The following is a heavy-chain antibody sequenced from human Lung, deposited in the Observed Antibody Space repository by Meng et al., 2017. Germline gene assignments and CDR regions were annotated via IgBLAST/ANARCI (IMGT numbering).Heavy chain of an antibody. D-gene: IGHD5-18*01. J-gene: IGHJ3*02. CDR2: IIPIFGTA. CDR1: GGTFSSYA. V-gene: IGHV1-69*05. CDR3: ARVKVDTARGGAFDI. Sequence: SVKVSCKASGGTFSSYAICWVRQAPGQGLEWMGGIIPIFGTANYAQKFQGRVTITTDESTSTAYRELSSLRSEDTAVYYCARVKVDTARGGAFDIWGQGTMVTVSS.